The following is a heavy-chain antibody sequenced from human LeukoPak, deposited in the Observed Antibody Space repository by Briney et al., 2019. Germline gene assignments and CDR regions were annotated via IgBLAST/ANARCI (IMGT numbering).Heavy chain of an antibody. V-gene: IGHV3-30*03. J-gene: IGHJ4*02. D-gene: IGHD5-12*01. CDR3: TTKVIRGNSGDDYDD. Sequence: PVGSLRLSCAASGVTFSSYGTHWVRQAPGKGLEWVALISSDGNDKLYGDSVKGRFTISRDDSMSTLYLQMNSLRAEDTAVYYCTTKVIRGNSGDDYDDWGQGTLVTVSS. CDR1: GVTFSSYG. CDR2: ISSDGNDK.